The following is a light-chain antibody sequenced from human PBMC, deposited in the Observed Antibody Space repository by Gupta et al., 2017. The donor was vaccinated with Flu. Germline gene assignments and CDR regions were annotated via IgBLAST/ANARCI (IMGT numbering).Light chain of an antibody. CDR1: QSVSSSY. J-gene: IGKJ1*01. Sequence: ESVLTPSPGTLSLSPGVSATLSCRVSQSVSSSYFAWYQQKPGQAPRPLIYGASSRATGSPDRFSGSGSGTDFTLTISRLEPEDYAVYYCQQYGSSLPWTFGQGTKVEIK. CDR3: QQYGSSLPWT. V-gene: IGKV3-20*01. CDR2: GAS.